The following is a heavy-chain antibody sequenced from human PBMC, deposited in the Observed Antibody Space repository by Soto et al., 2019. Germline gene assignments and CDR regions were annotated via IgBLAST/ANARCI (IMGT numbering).Heavy chain of an antibody. D-gene: IGHD5-12*01. CDR3: ARFTYKSGFNWFDP. CDR2: LYNAERI. V-gene: IGHV4-4*07. J-gene: IGHJ5*02. CDR1: CGAVSNHY. Sequence: SETLSLTCTFSCGAVSNHYWSFIRHPAGKGLEWLGRLYNAERINYNPSLKSRVTISIDKSKNQFSLNLRSVTAADTAVYFCARFTYKSGFNWFDPWGQGTQVTVSS.